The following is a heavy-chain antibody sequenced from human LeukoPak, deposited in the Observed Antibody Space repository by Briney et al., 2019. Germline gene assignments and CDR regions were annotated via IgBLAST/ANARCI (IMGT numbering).Heavy chain of an antibody. Sequence: PSETPSLTCTVSGYSISSGYYWGWIRQPPGKGLEWIGSIYHSGSTYYNPSLKSRVTISVGTSKNQFSLKLSSVTAADTAVYYCARGMQDWGQGTLVTVSS. CDR2: IYHSGST. CDR1: GYSISSGYY. CDR3: ARGMQD. J-gene: IGHJ4*02. V-gene: IGHV4-38-2*02.